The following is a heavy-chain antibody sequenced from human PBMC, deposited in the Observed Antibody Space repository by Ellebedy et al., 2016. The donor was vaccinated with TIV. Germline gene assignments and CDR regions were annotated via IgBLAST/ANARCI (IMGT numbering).Heavy chain of an antibody. Sequence: GGSLRLSCATSGFTFSNYWMTRVRQAPGKGLEWAANIKQDGSEKYYVDSVKGRFTISRDNAKNSLYLQMNSLRAEDTAVYHCARAMDVWGQGTTVTVSS. CDR2: IKQDGSEK. CDR1: GFTFSNYW. J-gene: IGHJ6*02. CDR3: ARAMDV. V-gene: IGHV3-7*03.